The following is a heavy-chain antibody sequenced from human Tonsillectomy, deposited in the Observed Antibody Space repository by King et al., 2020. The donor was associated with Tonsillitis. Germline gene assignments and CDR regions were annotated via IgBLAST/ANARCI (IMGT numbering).Heavy chain of an antibody. J-gene: IGHJ3*02. CDR3: ARSERDAFDI. V-gene: IGHV1-46*03. Sequence: VQLVESGAEVKKPGASVKVSCKASGYTFTSYYMHWVRQAPGQGLEWMGIINPSGGSTSYAQKFQGRVTMTRDTSTSTVYMERGSLRSEDTAVYYCARSERDAFDIWGQGTMVTVSS. CDR2: INPSGGST. CDR1: GYTFTSYY.